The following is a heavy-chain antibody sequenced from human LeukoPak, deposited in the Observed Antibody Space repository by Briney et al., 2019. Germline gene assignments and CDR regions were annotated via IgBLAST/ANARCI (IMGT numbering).Heavy chain of an antibody. D-gene: IGHD6-13*01. CDR2: ISYTGSNK. CDR3: AKDQEKSSSWSREHFQH. V-gene: IGHV3-30*18. J-gene: IGHJ1*01. CDR1: GFTFSSYG. Sequence: GGSLRLSCAASGFTFSSYGMHWVRQAPGKGLEWVAVISYTGSNKYYVDSVKGRFTISRDNSKNTLYLQMNSLRAEDTAVCYCAKDQEKSSSWSREHFQHWGQGTLVFVSS.